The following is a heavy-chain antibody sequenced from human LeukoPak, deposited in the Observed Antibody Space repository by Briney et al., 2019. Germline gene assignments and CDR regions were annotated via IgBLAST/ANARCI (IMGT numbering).Heavy chain of an antibody. V-gene: IGHV4-59*01. D-gene: IGHD6-19*01. Sequence: SETLSLTCIVSGGSISRYYWSWIRQPPGKGLEWIGYFDNSGSSNYNPSLKNRLTISEDTSKNQFALKLRSVTAADTAVYYCARGKYSSGWYLDYWGQGILVTVSS. CDR1: GGSISRYY. CDR3: ARGKYSSGWYLDY. CDR2: FDNSGSS. J-gene: IGHJ4*02.